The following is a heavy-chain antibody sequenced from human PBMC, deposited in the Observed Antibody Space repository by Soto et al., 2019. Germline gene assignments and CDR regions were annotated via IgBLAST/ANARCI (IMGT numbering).Heavy chain of an antibody. CDR3: AKGSGWYPHFDY. CDR1: GFTFSSYA. Sequence: EVQLLESGGGLVQPGGSLRLSCAASGFTFSSYAMTWVRQAPGKGLEWVSTISGSGGTTSYADSVEGRFAISRDNSKNTRYLQMNSLRSEDTAVYYCAKGSGWYPHFDYWGQGTLVTVSS. CDR2: ISGSGGTT. J-gene: IGHJ4*02. D-gene: IGHD6-19*01. V-gene: IGHV3-23*01.